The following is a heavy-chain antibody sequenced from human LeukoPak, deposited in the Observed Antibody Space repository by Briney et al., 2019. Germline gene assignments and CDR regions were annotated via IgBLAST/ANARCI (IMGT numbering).Heavy chain of an antibody. J-gene: IGHJ3*02. CDR2: ISYDGSNK. CDR1: GFTFSSYA. V-gene: IGHV3-30-3*01. D-gene: IGHD1-26*01. CDR3: ARDGIGGYWDAFDI. Sequence: PGGSLRLSCAASGFTFSSYAMHWVRQAPGKGLEWVAVISYDGSNKYYADSVKGRFTISRDNSKNTLYLQMNSLRAEDTAVYYCARDGIGGYWDAFDIWGQGTMVTVSS.